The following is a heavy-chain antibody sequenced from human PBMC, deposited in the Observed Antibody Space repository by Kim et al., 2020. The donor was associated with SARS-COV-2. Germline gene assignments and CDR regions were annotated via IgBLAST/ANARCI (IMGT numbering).Heavy chain of an antibody. CDR3: VRPSRGYNVYDYFDY. CDR2: IKQDGSEK. CDR1: GFTFSDYR. D-gene: IGHD5-12*01. Sequence: GGSLRLSCAASGFTFSDYRMSWVRQAPGKGLEWLANIKQDGSEKFYVDSVKGRFTISRDNANNSLYLQMKSLRAEDTAVYYCVRPSRGYNVYDYFDYWGRGTLVFVSS. V-gene: IGHV3-7*01. J-gene: IGHJ4*02.